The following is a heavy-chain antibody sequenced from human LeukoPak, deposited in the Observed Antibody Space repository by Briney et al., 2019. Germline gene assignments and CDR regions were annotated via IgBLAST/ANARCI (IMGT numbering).Heavy chain of an antibody. CDR2: IYYSGST. CDR1: GGSISSYY. J-gene: IGHJ4*02. Sequence: SETLSLTCTVSGGSISSYYWSWIRQPPGKGLEWIGYIYYSGSTNYNPSLKSRVTISVDTSKNQFSLKLSSVTAADTAVYYCARAIFRIPYFDYWGQGTLVTVSS. D-gene: IGHD2-21*01. V-gene: IGHV4-59*12. CDR3: ARAIFRIPYFDY.